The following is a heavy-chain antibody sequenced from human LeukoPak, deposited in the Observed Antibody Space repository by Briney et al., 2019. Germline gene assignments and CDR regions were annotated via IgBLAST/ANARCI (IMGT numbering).Heavy chain of an antibody. CDR1: GFTFSSYA. Sequence: PGRSLRLSCAASGFTFSSYAMSWVRQAPGKGLEWVSAISGRDGSTYYANSVRGRFTISRDDSRNTLYLQMNSLRAEDAAVYYCAKGIDYFDYWGQGTLVTVSS. D-gene: IGHD2-15*01. J-gene: IGHJ4*02. CDR3: AKGIDYFDY. CDR2: ISGRDGST. V-gene: IGHV3-23*01.